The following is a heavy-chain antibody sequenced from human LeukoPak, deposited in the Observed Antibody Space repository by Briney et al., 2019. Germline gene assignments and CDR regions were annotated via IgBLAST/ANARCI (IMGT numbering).Heavy chain of an antibody. CDR1: GFTFSSYE. J-gene: IGHJ6*04. Sequence: GGSLRLSCAASGFTFSSYEMNWVRQAPGRGLEWVSYISSSGSTIYYADPVKGRFTISRDNAKNSLYLQMNSLRAEDTAVYYCARDCKLWFGELLSLYYYYGMDVWGKGTTVTVSS. CDR2: ISSSGSTI. CDR3: ARDCKLWFGELLSLYYYYGMDV. D-gene: IGHD3-10*01. V-gene: IGHV3-48*03.